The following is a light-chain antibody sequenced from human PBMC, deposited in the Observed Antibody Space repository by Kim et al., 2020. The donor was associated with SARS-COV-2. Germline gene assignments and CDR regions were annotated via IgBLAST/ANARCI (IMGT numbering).Light chain of an antibody. CDR1: SFGRKN. CDR3: QVWDSDTYL. Sequence: SYELTQPLSVSVAPGQTASITCRGNSFGRKNVHWYQQKPGQAPVLVIFRDNNRPSGIPERFSASTSGNTATLTISGAQAGDEADYYCQVWDSDTYLFGTGTKVTVL. V-gene: IGLV3-9*01. CDR2: RDN. J-gene: IGLJ1*01.